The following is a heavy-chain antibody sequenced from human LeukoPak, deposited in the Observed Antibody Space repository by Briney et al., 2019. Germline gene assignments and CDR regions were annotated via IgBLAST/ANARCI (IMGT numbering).Heavy chain of an antibody. CDR2: VSGSAGRT. CDR1: GFTFSSYA. J-gene: IGHJ6*03. D-gene: IGHD2-8*02. V-gene: IGHV3-23*01. CDR3: AKNRGHCVDGVCHNYYYMDV. Sequence: GGSLRLSCAASGFTFSSYAMTWVRQAPGKGLEWVSTVSGSAGRTDYADSVKGRFTISRDNLKNTLYLQMDGLRAEDTAVYYCAKNRGHCVDGVCHNYYYMDVWGKGTTVTVSS.